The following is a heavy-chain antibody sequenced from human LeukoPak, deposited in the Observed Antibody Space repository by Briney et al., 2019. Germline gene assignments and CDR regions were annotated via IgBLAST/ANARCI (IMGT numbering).Heavy chain of an antibody. J-gene: IGHJ4*02. CDR1: GFTFSSYA. D-gene: IGHD5-12*01. CDR3: TRVGRAWQPLGYFFDY. CDR2: ISYDGSNK. Sequence: PGGSLRLSCAASGFTFSSYAMHWVRQAPGKGLEWVALISYDGSNKYYGDSVKGRLTISRDNSKNTLSLQMNSLRAEDTAVYYCTRVGRAWQPLGYFFDYWGQGTLVTVSS. V-gene: IGHV3-30*01.